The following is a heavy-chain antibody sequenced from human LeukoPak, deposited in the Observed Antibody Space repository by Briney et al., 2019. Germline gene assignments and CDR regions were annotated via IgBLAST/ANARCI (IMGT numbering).Heavy chain of an antibody. D-gene: IGHD4-11*01. J-gene: IGHJ4*02. Sequence: PGGSLRLSCAASGFTFSSYAMHWVRQAPGKGLEWVAVIWYDGSNKYYADSVKGRFTISRDNSKNTLYLQMNSLRAEDTAVYYCARATTVRTPPYYFDYWGQGTLVTVSS. V-gene: IGHV3-33*08. CDR1: GFTFSSYA. CDR3: ARATTVRTPPYYFDY. CDR2: IWYDGSNK.